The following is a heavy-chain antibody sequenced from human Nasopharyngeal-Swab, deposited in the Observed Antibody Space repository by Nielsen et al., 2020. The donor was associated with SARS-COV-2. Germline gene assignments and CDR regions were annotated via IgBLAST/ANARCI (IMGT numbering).Heavy chain of an antibody. D-gene: IGHD6-25*01. V-gene: IGHV3-30*18. CDR3: AKDCGLRAAYYYYGMDV. CDR2: ISYDGSNK. CDR1: GFTFSSYD. J-gene: IGHJ6*02. Sequence: GGSLRLSCAASGFTFSSYDMHWVRQAPGKGLEWVAVISYDGSNKYYADSVKGRFTISRDNSKNTLYLQMNSLRAEDTAVYYCAKDCGLRAAYYYYGMDVWGQGTTVTVSS.